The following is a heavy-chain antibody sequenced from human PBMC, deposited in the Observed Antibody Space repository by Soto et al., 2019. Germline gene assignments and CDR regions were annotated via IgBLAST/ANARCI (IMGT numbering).Heavy chain of an antibody. V-gene: IGHV4-59*01. CDR3: ARAPMVLSRSYFDS. Sequence: SETLSLTCTVSGGSIRNFYWSWIRQPPGKGLEWIGYISYSGNTNYIPSLKSRVSISVDTSKNQLSLNLTSVTAAHTAVYYCARAPMVLSRSYFDSWGEGTPVTVS. CDR1: GGSIRNFY. J-gene: IGHJ4*02. CDR2: ISYSGNT. D-gene: IGHD2-8*01.